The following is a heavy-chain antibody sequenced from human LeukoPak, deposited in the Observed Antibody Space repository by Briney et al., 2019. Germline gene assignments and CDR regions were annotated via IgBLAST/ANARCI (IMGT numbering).Heavy chain of an antibody. CDR3: ARSRRGTPDTFDY. CDR1: GYSFTSHW. Sequence: GESLKISCNVSGYSFTSHWIAWVRQMPGKGLEWMGIIYGGDSEVRYSPSFQGQVTFSADKSISAAYLQWSSLKASDTAMYYCARSRRGTPDTFDYWGQGSQVTVSS. J-gene: IGHJ4*02. V-gene: IGHV5-51*01. CDR2: IYGGDSEV. D-gene: IGHD1/OR15-1a*01.